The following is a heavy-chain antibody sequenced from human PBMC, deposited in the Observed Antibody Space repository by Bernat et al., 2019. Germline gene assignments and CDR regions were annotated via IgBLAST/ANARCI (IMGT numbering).Heavy chain of an antibody. J-gene: IGHJ4*02. Sequence: EVQLVETGGGFIQPGGFLRLSCAASGFTVSSNYIIWVRQAPGKGLEWVSVIYSGGSTYYADSVKVRFTISRDNSKNTLYLQMNSLRAEDTAVYYCATRPSQKGYFDYWGQGTLVTVSS. V-gene: IGHV3-53*02. CDR1: GFTVSSNY. CDR2: IYSGGST. CDR3: ATRPSQKGYFDY.